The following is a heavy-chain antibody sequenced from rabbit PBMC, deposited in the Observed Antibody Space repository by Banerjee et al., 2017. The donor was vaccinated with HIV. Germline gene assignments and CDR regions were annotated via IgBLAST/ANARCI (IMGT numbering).Heavy chain of an antibody. CDR3: ARSAGYGYNGDGYFNL. V-gene: IGHV1S45*01. CDR1: GFSFSSSYW. D-gene: IGHD6-1*01. J-gene: IGHJ4*01. CDR2: IYTGSGST. Sequence: EESGGDLVQPEGSLTLTCTASGFSFSSSYWICWVRQAPGKGLEWIGCIYTGSGSTYYASWAKGRFTCSKTSSTTVTLQMTSLTAADTATYFCARSAGYGYNGDGYFNLWGPGTLVTVS.